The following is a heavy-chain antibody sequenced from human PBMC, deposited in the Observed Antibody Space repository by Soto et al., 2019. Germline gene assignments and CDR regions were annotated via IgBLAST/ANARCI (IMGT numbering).Heavy chain of an antibody. Sequence: PSEPLSLTCTVSGGSISSYYWSWIRQPAGKGLEWIGRIYTSGSTNYNPSLKSRVTMSVDTSKNQFSLKLSSVTAADTAVYYCARTSYYDILTGLSFQCFDPWGQGALVTVSS. CDR2: IYTSGST. D-gene: IGHD3-9*01. CDR3: ARTSYYDILTGLSFQCFDP. J-gene: IGHJ5*02. CDR1: GGSISSYY. V-gene: IGHV4-4*07.